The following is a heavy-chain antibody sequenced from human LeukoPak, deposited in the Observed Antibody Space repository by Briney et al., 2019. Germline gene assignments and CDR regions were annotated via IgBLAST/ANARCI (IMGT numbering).Heavy chain of an antibody. CDR1: GYTFTSYD. CDR3: ARGVRLVRGVSRYYYYMDV. Sequence: ASVKVSCKASGYTFTSYDINWARQATGQGLEWMGWMNHNSGNTGYAQKLQGRVTMTRNTSISTAYMELSSLRSEDTAVYYCARGVRLVRGVSRYYYYMDVWGKGTTVTVSS. J-gene: IGHJ6*03. D-gene: IGHD3-10*01. V-gene: IGHV1-8*01. CDR2: MNHNSGNT.